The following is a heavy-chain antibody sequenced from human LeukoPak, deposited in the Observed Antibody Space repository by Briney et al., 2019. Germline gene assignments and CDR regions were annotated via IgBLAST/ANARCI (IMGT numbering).Heavy chain of an antibody. CDR2: IYYSGST. J-gene: IGHJ4*02. CDR1: GDSINSGGYF. Sequence: SQTLSLTCTVSGDSINSGGYFWSWVRLHPGKGLEWIGYIYYSGSTYYNPSLKSRVTISVDTSKNQFSLKLSSVTAADTAVYYCTRDGPRSSGYPDNWGQGTLVTVSS. D-gene: IGHD3-22*01. V-gene: IGHV4-31*03. CDR3: TRDGPRSSGYPDN.